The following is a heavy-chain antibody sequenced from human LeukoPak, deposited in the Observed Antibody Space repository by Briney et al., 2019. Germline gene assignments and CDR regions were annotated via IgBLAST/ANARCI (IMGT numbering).Heavy chain of an antibody. CDR1: GGSISSYY. Sequence: PSETLSLTCTVSGGSISSYYWSWIRQPPGKGLEWIGYISYSGSTSYNPSLKSRVTMSVDTSKNQFSLKLTSVIAADTAVYYCARYYYDSSIYYYYLDRGGQGTLVTVSS. CDR2: ISYSGST. CDR3: ARYYYDSSIYYYYLDR. V-gene: IGHV4-59*01. D-gene: IGHD3-22*01. J-gene: IGHJ4*02.